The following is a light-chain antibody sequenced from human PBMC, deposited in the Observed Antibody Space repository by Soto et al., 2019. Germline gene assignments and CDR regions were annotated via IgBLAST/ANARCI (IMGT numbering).Light chain of an antibody. J-gene: IGKJ5*01. V-gene: IGKV3-15*01. Sequence: EILMTQSPATLSVSPGERATLSCRATQTVNNKVVWYQHKPGQAPRLLICGASTRATGIPARFSGSGSGTEFTLSISSLQSEDFAVYYCQQYNSWPPITFGQGTRLEIK. CDR2: GAS. CDR3: QQYNSWPPIT. CDR1: QTVNNK.